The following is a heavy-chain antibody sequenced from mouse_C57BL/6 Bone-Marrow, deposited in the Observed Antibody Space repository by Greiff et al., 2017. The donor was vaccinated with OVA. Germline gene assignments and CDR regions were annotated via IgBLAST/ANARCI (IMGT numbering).Heavy chain of an antibody. CDR2: IYYSGTI. J-gene: IGHJ1*03. V-gene: IGHV3-5*01. CDR1: GISITTGNYR. CDR3: ARRGSGYFDV. Sequence: EVKVEESGPGLVKPSQTVFLTCTVTGISITTGNYRWSWIRQFPGNKLEWIGYIYYSGTITYNPSLTSRTTITRDTPKNQFFLELNSLAAEDTATYYCARRGSGYFDVWGTGTTVTVSS. D-gene: IGHD1-1*02.